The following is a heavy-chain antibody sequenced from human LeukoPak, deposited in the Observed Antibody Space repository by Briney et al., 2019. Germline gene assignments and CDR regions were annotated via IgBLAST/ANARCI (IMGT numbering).Heavy chain of an antibody. J-gene: IGHJ5*02. CDR2: TIPILGIA. V-gene: IGHV1-69*04. Sequence: SVKVSCKASGGTFSSYAISWVRQAPGQGLEWMGRTIPILGIANYAQKFQGRVTITADKSTSTAYMELSSLRSEDTAVYYCARGDPDYYGSGSPLFDPWGQGTLVTVSS. CDR1: GGTFSSYA. D-gene: IGHD3-10*01. CDR3: ARGDPDYYGSGSPLFDP.